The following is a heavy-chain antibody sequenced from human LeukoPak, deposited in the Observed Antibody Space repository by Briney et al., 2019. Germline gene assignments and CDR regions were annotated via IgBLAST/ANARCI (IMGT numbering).Heavy chain of an antibody. V-gene: IGHV5-51*01. J-gene: IGHJ4*02. Sequence: GASLKISCKGSGSRFTTYWIGWVRQMPGKGLEWMGIIYPGDSDTRYSPSFQGQVTISADTSISTAYLQWSSLRASDTAMYYCARSGYSYGALDYWGQGTLVTVSS. CDR3: ARSGYSYGALDY. D-gene: IGHD5-18*01. CDR2: IYPGDSDT. CDR1: GSRFTTYW.